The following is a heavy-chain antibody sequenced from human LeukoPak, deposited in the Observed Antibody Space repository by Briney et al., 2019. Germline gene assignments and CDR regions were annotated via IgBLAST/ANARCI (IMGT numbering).Heavy chain of an antibody. V-gene: IGHV4-39*01. J-gene: IGHJ3*02. CDR3: ASGERYYYVSSGYQNAFDI. Sequence: PSETLSLTCTVSGGSISSSSYYWGWLRQPPGKGREWIGRIDYSGSTYYNPSLKRPVTISVDTSKNQFSLKLRSVTAADTAVYYCASGERYYYVSSGYQNAFDIWGQGTMVTVSS. CDR2: IDYSGST. CDR1: GGSISSSSYY. D-gene: IGHD3-22*01.